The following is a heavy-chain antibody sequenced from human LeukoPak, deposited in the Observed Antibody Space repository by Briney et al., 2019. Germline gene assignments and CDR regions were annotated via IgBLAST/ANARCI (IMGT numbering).Heavy chain of an antibody. J-gene: IGHJ6*03. CDR2: IYYSGST. CDR1: GGSISSYY. V-gene: IGHV4-59*12. Sequence: SETLSLTCTVSGGSISSYYWSWIRQPPGKGLEWIGYIYYSGSTNYNPSLKSRVTISVDTSKNQFSLRLSSVTAADTAVYYCARGVDDSATFFYSYYMDVWGKGTTVTVSS. CDR3: ARGVDDSATFFYSYYMDV. D-gene: IGHD1-1*01.